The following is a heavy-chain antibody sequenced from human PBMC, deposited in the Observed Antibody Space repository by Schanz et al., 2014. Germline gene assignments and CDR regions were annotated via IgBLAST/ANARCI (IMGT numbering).Heavy chain of an antibody. D-gene: IGHD2-21*01. CDR2: MSYDGSNK. CDR1: GFTFSSYA. J-gene: IGHJ4*02. CDR3: AREDCSATSCYFRY. V-gene: IGHV3-30-3*01. Sequence: QVHLVESGGGVVQPGRSLRLSCAASGFTFSSYAMHWVRQAPGKGLEWVAVMSYDGSNKYYADSVKGRFTISRDNSNNTVYLQMNTLRAEDTAVYYCAREDCSATSCYFRYWGQGTLVTVSS.